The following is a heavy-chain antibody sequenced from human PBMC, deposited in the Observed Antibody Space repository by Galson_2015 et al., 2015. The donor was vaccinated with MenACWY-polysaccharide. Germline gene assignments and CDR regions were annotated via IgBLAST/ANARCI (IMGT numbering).Heavy chain of an antibody. V-gene: IGHV3-74*01. J-gene: IGHJ4*02. CDR1: GFTFSRHW. Sequence: SLRLSCAASGFTFSRHWMHWVRQAPGKGLVWVSRINSDGSRTDHADSVKGRFTISRDNAKNSLYLQMNSLRLEDTAVYYCARDTPGIEDFDYWGQGILVTVSS. CDR3: ARDTPGIEDFDY. CDR2: INSDGSRT. D-gene: IGHD1-1*01.